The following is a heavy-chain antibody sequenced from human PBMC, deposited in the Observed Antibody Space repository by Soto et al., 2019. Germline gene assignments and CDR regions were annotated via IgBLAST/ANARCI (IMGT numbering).Heavy chain of an antibody. V-gene: IGHV3-48*02. CDR1: GFTFSSYS. Sequence: EVQLVESGGGLVQPGGSLRLSCAASGFTFSSYSMNWVRQAPGKGLEWVSYISSSSSTIYYADSVKGRFTISRDNAKNSLYLQMNSLRDEDTAVYYCARWSQWRPRHAFDIWGQGTMVTVSS. D-gene: IGHD6-19*01. CDR2: ISSSSSTI. CDR3: ARWSQWRPRHAFDI. J-gene: IGHJ3*02.